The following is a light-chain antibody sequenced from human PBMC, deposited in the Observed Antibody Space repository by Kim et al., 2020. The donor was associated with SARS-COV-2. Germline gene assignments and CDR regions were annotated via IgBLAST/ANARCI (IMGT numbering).Light chain of an antibody. CDR3: NSRDSSGNHVV. CDR2: GKN. V-gene: IGLV3-19*01. J-gene: IGLJ2*01. CDR1: SLRSYY. Sequence: ALGQKVRITCQGDSLRSYYASWYQQKPGQAPLLVIYGKNNRPSGIPDRFSGSSSGNTASLTITGAQAEDEADYYCNSRDSSGNHVVFGGGTQLTVL.